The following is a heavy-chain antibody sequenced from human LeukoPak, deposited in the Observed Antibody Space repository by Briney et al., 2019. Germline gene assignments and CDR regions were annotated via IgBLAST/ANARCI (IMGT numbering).Heavy chain of an antibody. D-gene: IGHD5-24*01. CDR2: MNPSSGNT. CDR3: ARRDGYNYVDY. Sequence: ASVKVSCKASGYTFTSYDINWVRQATGQGLEWMGWMNPSSGNTGYAQKFQGRVTITRNTSISTAYMELSSLRSEDTAVYYCARRDGYNYVDYWGQGTLVTVSS. CDR1: GYTFTSYD. V-gene: IGHV1-8*03. J-gene: IGHJ4*02.